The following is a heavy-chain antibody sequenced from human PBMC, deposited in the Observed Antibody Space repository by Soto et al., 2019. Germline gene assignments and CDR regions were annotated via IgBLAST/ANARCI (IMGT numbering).Heavy chain of an antibody. Sequence: EVQLLESGGGLVQPGGSLRLSCAASGFTFSSYAMSWVRQAPGKGLEWVSAISGSGGSTYYADSVKGRFTISRDNSKNTLYLQMTSLRAADTAVYYCAKGGYHILTGYYNPFDYWGQGTLVTVSS. CDR1: GFTFSSYA. CDR3: AKGGYHILTGYYNPFDY. V-gene: IGHV3-23*01. D-gene: IGHD3-9*01. CDR2: ISGSGGST. J-gene: IGHJ4*02.